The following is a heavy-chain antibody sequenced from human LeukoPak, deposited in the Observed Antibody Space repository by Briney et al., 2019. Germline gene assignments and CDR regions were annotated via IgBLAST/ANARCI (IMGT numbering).Heavy chain of an antibody. Sequence: GRSLRLSCAASGFTFDDYAMHWVRQAPGKGLEWVSGISWNSGSIGYADSVKGRFTISRDNAKNSLYLQMNSLRAEDMALYYCAKGSRSSRGSFDYWGQGTLVTVSS. CDR3: AKGSRSSRGSFDY. CDR2: ISWNSGSI. J-gene: IGHJ4*02. CDR1: GFTFDDYA. D-gene: IGHD6-13*01. V-gene: IGHV3-9*03.